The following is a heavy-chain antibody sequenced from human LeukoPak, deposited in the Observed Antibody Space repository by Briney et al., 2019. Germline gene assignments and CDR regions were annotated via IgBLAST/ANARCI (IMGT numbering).Heavy chain of an antibody. V-gene: IGHV3-74*01. D-gene: IGHD3-22*01. CDR1: GFTFSSYW. Sequence: GGSLRLSCAASGFTFSSYWMHWVRQAPGKGLVWVSRINSDGSSTSYADFVKGRFTISRDNAKNTLYLQMNSLRAEDTAVYYCARGYYYDSSGSYYFDYWGQGTLVTVSS. CDR3: ARGYYYDSSGSYYFDY. J-gene: IGHJ4*02. CDR2: INSDGSST.